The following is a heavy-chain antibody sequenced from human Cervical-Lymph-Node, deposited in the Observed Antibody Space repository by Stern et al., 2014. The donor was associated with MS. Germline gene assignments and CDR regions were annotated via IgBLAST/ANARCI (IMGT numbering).Heavy chain of an antibody. D-gene: IGHD1-1*01. CDR2: ITNVGST. V-gene: IGHV3-53*01. CDR3: ARDTSSPERSDW. Sequence: MQLVQSGGGVIQPGGSLRLSCTASGFTVSRDYMTWVRQAPGKGLEWVSLITNVGSTFDTDSVKGRFPISRDDSKTTVYLHMTSLRAEDTAMYYCARDTSSPERSDWWGQGTLVTVSS. J-gene: IGHJ4*02. CDR1: GFTVSRDY.